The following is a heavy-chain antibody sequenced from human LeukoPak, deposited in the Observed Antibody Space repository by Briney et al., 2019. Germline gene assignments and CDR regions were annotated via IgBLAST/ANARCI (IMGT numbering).Heavy chain of an antibody. V-gene: IGHV4-61*02. CDR2: IYTSGST. D-gene: IGHD3-16*01. CDR1: GGSISSDSYY. J-gene: IGHJ4*02. Sequence: PSQTLSLTCTVSGGSISSDSYYWSWIRQPAGKGLEWIGCIYTSGSTNYNPSLKSRVTISVDTSKNQFSLKLSSVTAADTAVYYCASGPGGSLDYWGQGTLVTVSS. CDR3: ASGPGGSLDY.